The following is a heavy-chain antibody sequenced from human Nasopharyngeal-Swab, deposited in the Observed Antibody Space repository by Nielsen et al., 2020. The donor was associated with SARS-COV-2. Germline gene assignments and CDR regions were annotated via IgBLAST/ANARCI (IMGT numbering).Heavy chain of an antibody. CDR1: GFTFSAFG. J-gene: IGHJ6*03. CDR3: AREGSGSTYYMDV. V-gene: IGHV3-48*03. CDR2: ISNSAKTI. Sequence: GESLKISCAASGFTFSAFGMNWVRQAPGKGLEWVSHISNSAKTIYCADSVKGRCTISRDTATNSLYLQMDRLRVEDTAVYYCAREGSGSTYYMDVWGKGTTVSVYS.